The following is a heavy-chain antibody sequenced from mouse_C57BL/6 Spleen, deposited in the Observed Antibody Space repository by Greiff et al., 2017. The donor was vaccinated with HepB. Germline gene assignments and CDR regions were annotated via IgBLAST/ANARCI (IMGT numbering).Heavy chain of an antibody. CDR1: GYTFTSYW. CDR3: ARRGYSDCGYFDY. V-gene: IGHV1-52*01. CDR2: IDPSDSET. Sequence: QVQLQQPGAELVRPGSSVKLSCKASGYTFTSYWMHWVKQRPIQGLEWIGNIDPSDSETHYNQKFKDKATLTVDKSSSTAYMQLSSLTSEDSAVYYCARRGYSDCGYFDYWGQGTTLTVSS. J-gene: IGHJ2*01. D-gene: IGHD2-12*01.